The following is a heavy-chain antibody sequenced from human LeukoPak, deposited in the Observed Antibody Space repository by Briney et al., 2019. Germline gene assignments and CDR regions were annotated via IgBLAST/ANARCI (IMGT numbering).Heavy chain of an antibody. V-gene: IGHV1-18*01. CDR3: ARDRKLGQPTRYYYYYGMDV. CDR1: GYTFTSYG. D-gene: IGHD2-2*01. J-gene: IGHJ6*02. Sequence: GASVKVSCKASGYTFTSYGISWVRQAPGQGLEWMGWISAYNGTTNYAQKRQGRVTMTTETSTSTAYMELRSMRSDDTAVYYCARDRKLGQPTRYYYYYGMDVWGQGTTVTVSS. CDR2: ISAYNGTT.